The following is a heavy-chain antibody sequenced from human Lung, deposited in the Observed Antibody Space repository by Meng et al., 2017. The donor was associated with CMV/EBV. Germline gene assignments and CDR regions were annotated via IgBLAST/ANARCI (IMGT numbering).Heavy chain of an antibody. CDR1: GGTYSTYG. V-gene: IGHV1-69*05. Sequence: XVXASXXASGGTYSTYGISWVRQAPGQGLEWMGGIITLFGTPNYAQRFQGRVTITTDESTSTTYMELRSLRSEDTAVCYCARSLMTTVTTLGYWGQGTLVTVSS. J-gene: IGHJ4*02. CDR2: IITLFGTP. D-gene: IGHD4-17*01. CDR3: ARSLMTTVTTLGY.